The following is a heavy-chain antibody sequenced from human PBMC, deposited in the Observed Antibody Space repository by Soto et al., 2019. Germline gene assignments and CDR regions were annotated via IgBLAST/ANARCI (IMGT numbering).Heavy chain of an antibody. Sequence: GGSLRLSCAASGFTFSDYYMSWIRQAPGKGLEWVSYISSSGSTIYYADSVKGRFTISRDNAKNSLYLQMNSLRAEDTAVYYCARDNGQVGATDYYYGMDVWGQGTTVTVSS. CDR1: GFTFSDYY. CDR2: ISSSGSTI. V-gene: IGHV3-11*01. CDR3: ARDNGQVGATDYYYGMDV. J-gene: IGHJ6*02. D-gene: IGHD1-26*01.